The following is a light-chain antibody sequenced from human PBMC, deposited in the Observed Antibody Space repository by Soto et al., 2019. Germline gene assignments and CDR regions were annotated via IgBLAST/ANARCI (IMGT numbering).Light chain of an antibody. CDR3: QKFNSVPLT. V-gene: IGKV1-27*01. CDR2: AAS. CDR1: QDISNY. J-gene: IGKJ4*01. Sequence: DIQMTQSPSSLSASVGDKVTITCRASQDISNYLAWYQQKPGEVPKLLIYAASTLQSGVPSRFSGSGSGTDFTLTISTLQPEDVATYYCQKFNSVPLTFGGGTKVEIK.